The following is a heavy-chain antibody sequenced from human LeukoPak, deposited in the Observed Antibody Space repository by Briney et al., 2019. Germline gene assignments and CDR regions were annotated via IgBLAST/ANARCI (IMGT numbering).Heavy chain of an antibody. J-gene: IGHJ6*02. V-gene: IGHV4-30-2*01. Sequence: TSETLSLTCTVSGGSISDNYWSWIRQPPGKGLEWIGYIYHSGSTYYNPSLKSRVTISVDRSKNQFSLKLSSVTAADTAVYYCARVPYRICSSTSCYGMDVWGQGTTVTVSS. CDR1: GGSISDNY. CDR2: IYHSGST. D-gene: IGHD2-2*01. CDR3: ARVPYRICSSTSCYGMDV.